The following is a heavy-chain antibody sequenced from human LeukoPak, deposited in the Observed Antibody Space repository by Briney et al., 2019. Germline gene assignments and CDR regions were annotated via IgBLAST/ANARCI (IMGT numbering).Heavy chain of an antibody. Sequence: PSETLSLTCSVSGGSIRCFYWSWIRQPAGKGLEWIGRIYTTGSTDYNPSLKSRVTMSVDPSKNQFSLKLSSVTAADTAVYYCARESQVLYYFDSWGQGTLVTVSS. CDR2: IYTTGST. V-gene: IGHV4-4*07. J-gene: IGHJ4*02. CDR1: GGSIRCFY. CDR3: ARESQVLYYFDS.